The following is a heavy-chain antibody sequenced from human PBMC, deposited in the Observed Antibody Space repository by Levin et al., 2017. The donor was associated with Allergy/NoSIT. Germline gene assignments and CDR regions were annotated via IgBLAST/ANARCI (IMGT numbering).Heavy chain of an antibody. J-gene: IGHJ4*02. V-gene: IGHV4-30-2*01. Sequence: SETLSLTCAVSGGSISSGGYSWSWIRQPPGKGLEWIGNIYLSGSTYYNPSLKSRVTISVDRSKNKFSLKLSYVTAADTAVYYCARVAGYSYGYYFDYWGPGTLVTVSS. D-gene: IGHD5-18*01. CDR1: GGSISSGGYS. CDR3: ARVAGYSYGYYFDY. CDR2: IYLSGST.